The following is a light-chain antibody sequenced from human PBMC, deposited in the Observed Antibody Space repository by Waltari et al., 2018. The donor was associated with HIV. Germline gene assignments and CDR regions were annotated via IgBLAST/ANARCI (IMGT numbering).Light chain of an antibody. CDR2: NND. J-gene: IGLJ3*02. Sequence: QSVVTQPPSASGTPGQRVSMSCSGSASNIGRNTVNWHQHLPQPTPKLLIYNNDGRPAWVPDRFAASKTGPSASLDISGLQSEDEADYYCATCDDGLSGWVFGGGTKLTV. CDR3: ATCDDGLSGWV. CDR1: ASNIGRNT. V-gene: IGLV1-44*01.